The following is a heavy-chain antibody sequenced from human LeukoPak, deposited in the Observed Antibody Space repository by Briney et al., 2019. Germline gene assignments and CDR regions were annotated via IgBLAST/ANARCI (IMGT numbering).Heavy chain of an antibody. CDR2: VSYTGIP. V-gene: IGHV4-61*01. D-gene: IGHD3-16*02. Sequence: SETLSLTCTVSGASVSSNNYYWSWIRQPPGEGLEWIGYVSYTGIPTYNPSLKSRVTISLDTSKNQFSLKLSSVTAADTAVYYCARKSSVMTGDLGELSLYFDYWGQGTLVTVSS. CDR1: GASVSSNNYY. CDR3: ARKSSVMTGDLGELSLYFDY. J-gene: IGHJ4*02.